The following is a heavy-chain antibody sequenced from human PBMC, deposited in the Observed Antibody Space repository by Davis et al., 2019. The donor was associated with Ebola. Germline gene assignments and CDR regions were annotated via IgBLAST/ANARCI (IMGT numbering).Heavy chain of an antibody. V-gene: IGHV3-53*01. CDR2: LYSSGST. J-gene: IGHJ6*04. D-gene: IGHD6-19*01. CDR3: ARDPSGGSGWSVGYYGMDV. CDR1: GFTVSSNY. Sequence: GGSLRLSCAASGFTVSSNYMIWVRQAPGKGLGWVSLLYSSGSTFYADSVKGRFIISRDNYENTLYLQMNSLRVEDTAVYFCARDPSGGSGWSVGYYGMDVWGIGTTVTVSS.